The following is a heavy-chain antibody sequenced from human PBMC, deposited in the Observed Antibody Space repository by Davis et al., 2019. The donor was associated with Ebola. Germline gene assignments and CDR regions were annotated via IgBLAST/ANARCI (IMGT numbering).Heavy chain of an antibody. Sequence: SVKVSCKASGGTFSSYAFISVRQAPGQGLEWMGGIIQIFGTANYAQKFQGRVTITADKSTSTAYMELSSLRSEDTAVYYCARAEWLRFNRFDYWGQGTLVTVFS. CDR3: ARAEWLRFNRFDY. CDR1: GGTFSSYA. CDR2: IIQIFGTA. J-gene: IGHJ4*02. D-gene: IGHD5-12*01. V-gene: IGHV1-69*06.